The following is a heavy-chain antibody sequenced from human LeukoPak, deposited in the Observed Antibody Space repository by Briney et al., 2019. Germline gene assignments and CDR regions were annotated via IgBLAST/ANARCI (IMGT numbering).Heavy chain of an antibody. Sequence: PGGSLRLSCAASGFTFSSYAMHWVRQAPGKGLEYVSAVSSNGGSTYYANSVKGRFTISRDNSKNTLYLQMGSLRAEDMAVHYCARSSGWFDYWGQGTLVTVSS. V-gene: IGHV3-64*01. D-gene: IGHD6-19*01. CDR3: ARSSGWFDY. J-gene: IGHJ4*02. CDR2: VSSNGGST. CDR1: GFTFSSYA.